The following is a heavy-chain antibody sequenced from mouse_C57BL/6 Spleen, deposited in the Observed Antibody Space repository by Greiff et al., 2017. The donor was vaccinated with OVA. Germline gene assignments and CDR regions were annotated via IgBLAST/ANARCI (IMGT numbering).Heavy chain of an antibody. Sequence: EVQVVESEGGLVQPGSSMKLSCTASGFTFSDYYMAWVRQVPEKGLEWVANINYDGSSTYYLDSLKSRFIISRDNAKNILYLQMSSLKSEDTATYYCARGDGSRGAWFAYWGQGTLVTVSA. CDR2: INYDGSST. D-gene: IGHD1-1*01. CDR3: ARGDGSRGAWFAY. V-gene: IGHV5-16*01. J-gene: IGHJ3*01. CDR1: GFTFSDYY.